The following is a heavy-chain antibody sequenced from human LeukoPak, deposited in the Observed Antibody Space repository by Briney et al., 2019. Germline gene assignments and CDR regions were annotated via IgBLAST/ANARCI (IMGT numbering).Heavy chain of an antibody. Sequence: ASVKVSCKASGYTFTSYAMNWVRQAPGQGLEWMGWINTNTGNPTYAQGFTGRFVFSLDTSVSTAYLQISSLKAEDTAVYYCAREIVEAGTFYYYYMDVWGKGTTVTVPS. CDR3: AREIVEAGTFYYYYMDV. CDR2: INTNTGNP. V-gene: IGHV7-4-1*02. D-gene: IGHD6-19*01. J-gene: IGHJ6*03. CDR1: GYTFTSYA.